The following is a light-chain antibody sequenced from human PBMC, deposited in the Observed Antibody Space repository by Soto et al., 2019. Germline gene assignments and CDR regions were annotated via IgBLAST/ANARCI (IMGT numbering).Light chain of an antibody. V-gene: IGLV8-61*01. J-gene: IGLJ2*01. CDR1: SGSVSTTYY. CDR3: MLYMGGGLVV. CDR2: STN. Sequence: QTVVTQEPSFSVSPGGTVTLTCGLTSGSVSTTYYPSWYQQTPGQAPRTLLYSTNIRSSGVPDRFSGSILGNKAALTITGAQADDESDDHCMLYMGGGLVVFGGGTKVTVL.